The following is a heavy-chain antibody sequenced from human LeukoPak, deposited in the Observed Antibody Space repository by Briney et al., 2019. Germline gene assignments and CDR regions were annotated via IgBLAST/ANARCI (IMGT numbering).Heavy chain of an antibody. CDR3: ARQIASAGTAGFDF. CDR2: IYSTGST. D-gene: IGHD6-13*01. V-gene: IGHV4-4*07. Sequence: PSETLSLTCTVSGGSISSYYWSWIRQPAGKGLEWIGRIYSTGSTNYNPSLKSRVTMSVDTSKNQFSLRLRSVTAADTAVYYCARQIASAGTAGFDFWGQGAMVTVSS. CDR1: GGSISSYY. J-gene: IGHJ4*02.